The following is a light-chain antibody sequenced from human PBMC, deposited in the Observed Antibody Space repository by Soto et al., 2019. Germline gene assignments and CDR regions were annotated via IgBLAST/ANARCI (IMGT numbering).Light chain of an antibody. CDR1: SRDVGAYNY. CDR3: SSCTSGATYV. CDR2: DVN. J-gene: IGLJ1*01. V-gene: IGLV2-14*03. Sequence: QSVLTQPASVSGSPGQSLTISCAGTSRDVGAYNYVSWYQHHPGKAPKLMIYDVNNRPSGDSNRFSGSKSGNTASLTISGLQAEDEADYYCSSCTSGATYVFGSGTKVTVL.